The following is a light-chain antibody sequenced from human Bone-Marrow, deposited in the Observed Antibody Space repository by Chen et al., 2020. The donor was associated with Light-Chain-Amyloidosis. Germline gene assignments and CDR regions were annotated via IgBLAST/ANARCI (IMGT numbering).Light chain of an antibody. J-gene: IGLJ2*01. CDR2: RDT. Sequence: SYELTQPPSGSVSPGQTARITCSGDDLPTKYAYWYQQKQGQAPVRVIHRDTERPSGISERLSGSSSGTTATLTINGVHAEDEADYHCQSADSSGTYEVIFGGGTKLTVL. V-gene: IGLV3-25*03. CDR3: QSADSSGTYEVI. CDR1: DLPTKY.